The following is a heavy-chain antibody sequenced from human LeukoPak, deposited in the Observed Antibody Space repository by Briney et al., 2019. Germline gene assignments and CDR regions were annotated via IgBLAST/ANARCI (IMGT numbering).Heavy chain of an antibody. V-gene: IGHV4-30-2*01. CDR1: GGSIRSGGSY. Sequence: KPSQTLSLTCSVSGGSIRSGGSYWTWIRQPPGKGLEWIGEVNHVGTTIYNPSLKSRVTISVVESKKEFSLNLKSVTAADTAVYFCARGAYNSGWSRYHFDFWGQGSLVAVSS. CDR3: ARGAYNSGWSRYHFDF. J-gene: IGHJ4*02. CDR2: VNHVGTT. D-gene: IGHD6-19*01.